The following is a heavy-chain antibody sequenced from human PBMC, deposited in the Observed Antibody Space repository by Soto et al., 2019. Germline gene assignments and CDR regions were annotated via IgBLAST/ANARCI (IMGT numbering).Heavy chain of an antibody. J-gene: IGHJ4*02. CDR3: ARDAFDYDTTGYHSDY. V-gene: IGHV3-48*02. Sequence: EVQLVESGGGLEQPGGSQRLSCGASGFTFSNFHMNWVRQAPGKGLEWVSYISSSGSTTYYADSVKGRFTISRDNARNSLFLQMSSLRDEDTAVYYCARDAFDYDTTGYHSDYWGQGTLVIVSS. CDR2: ISSSGSTT. D-gene: IGHD3-22*01. CDR1: GFTFSNFH.